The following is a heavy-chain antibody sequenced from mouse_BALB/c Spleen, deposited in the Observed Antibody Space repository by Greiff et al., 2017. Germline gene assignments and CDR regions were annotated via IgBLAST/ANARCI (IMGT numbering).Heavy chain of an antibody. CDR1: GFTFSDYY. CDR2: ISDGGSYT. V-gene: IGHV5-4*02. D-gene: IGHD2-1*01. J-gene: IGHJ3*01. Sequence: EVQGVESGGGLVKPGGSLKLSCAASGFTFSDYYIYWVRQTPEKRLEWVATISDGGSYTYYPDSVKGRFTISRDNAKNNLYLQMSSLKSEDTAMYYCARDQGNYVGGFAYWGQGTLVTVSA. CDR3: ARDQGNYVGGFAY.